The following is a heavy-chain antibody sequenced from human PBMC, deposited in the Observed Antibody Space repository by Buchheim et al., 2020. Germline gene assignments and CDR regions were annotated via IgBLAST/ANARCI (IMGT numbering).Heavy chain of an antibody. CDR1: AFTLSTYW. CDR2: INSDGTST. D-gene: IGHD3-10*01. Sequence: EVQLVESGGGLVQPGGSLRLSCAASAFTLSTYWMHWVRQAPGKGLVWVSRINSDGTSTSYADSVKGRFTISSDNAKNTLYLQMNSLRDEDTAMYYCALYYYGSGTFRGPFDYWGQGTL. V-gene: IGHV3-74*01. CDR3: ALYYYGSGTFRGPFDY. J-gene: IGHJ4*02.